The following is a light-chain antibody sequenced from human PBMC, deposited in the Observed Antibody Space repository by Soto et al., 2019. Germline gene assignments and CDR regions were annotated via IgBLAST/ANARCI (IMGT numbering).Light chain of an antibody. CDR3: QQYNTWPPAT. J-gene: IGKJ4*01. Sequence: EIVMTQSPATLSVSPGERATLSCRASQSVSSKLAWYKQKPGQAPRLLIYGASTRATGIPARFSGSGSGTEFTLTISSLQSEDFALYYCQQYNTWPPATFGGGPKVEIK. V-gene: IGKV3-15*01. CDR1: QSVSSK. CDR2: GAS.